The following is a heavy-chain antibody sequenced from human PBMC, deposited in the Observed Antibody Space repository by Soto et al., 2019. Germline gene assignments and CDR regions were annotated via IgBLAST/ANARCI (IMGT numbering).Heavy chain of an antibody. D-gene: IGHD3-10*01. CDR3: AKCMATYYYGSGSYFEDTSYYYYGMDV. J-gene: IGHJ6*02. V-gene: IGHV3-23*01. CDR2: ISGTGYNT. Sequence: GGSLRLSCAASGFTFTSYAMNWVRLAPGKGLEWVSAISGTGYNTYYADSVKGRFTISRDNSKNTLYLQMNSLRAEDTAVYYCAKCMATYYYGSGSYFEDTSYYYYGMDVWGQGTTVTVSS. CDR1: GFTFTSYA.